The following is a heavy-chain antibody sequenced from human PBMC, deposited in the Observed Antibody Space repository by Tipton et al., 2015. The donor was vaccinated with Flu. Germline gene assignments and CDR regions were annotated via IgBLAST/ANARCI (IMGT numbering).Heavy chain of an antibody. CDR1: GGTFSSYA. CDR2: IIPIFGTA. Sequence: QVQLVQSGAEVKKPGSSVKVSCKASGGTFSSYAISWVRQAPGQGLEWMGGIIPIFGTANYAQKFQGRVTITADESTSTAYMELSSLRSEDTAVYYCARDDGDIVVVPAARMVGYYGMDVWGQGTTVTVSS. CDR3: ARDDGDIVVVPAARMVGYYGMDV. V-gene: IGHV1-69*01. J-gene: IGHJ6*02. D-gene: IGHD2-2*01.